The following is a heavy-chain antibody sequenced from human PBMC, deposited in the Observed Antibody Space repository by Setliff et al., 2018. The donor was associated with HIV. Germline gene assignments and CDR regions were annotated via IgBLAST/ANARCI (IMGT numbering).Heavy chain of an antibody. D-gene: IGHD3-10*01. CDR2: INVYNGDT. Sequence: GASVKVSCKASGYPFSNFGVSWVRQAPGQGLEWMAWINVYNGDTNFALKFQGRVTLTKDTSTETAYMELESLRSDDTAVYYCATDRTQTGISMVRGRIDDPARYPLDCWGQGTLVTVSS. CDR1: GYPFSNFG. CDR3: ATDRTQTGISMVRGRIDDPARYPLDC. J-gene: IGHJ4*02. V-gene: IGHV1-18*01.